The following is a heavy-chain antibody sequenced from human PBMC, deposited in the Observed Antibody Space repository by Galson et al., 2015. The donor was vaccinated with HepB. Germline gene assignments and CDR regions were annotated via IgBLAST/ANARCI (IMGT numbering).Heavy chain of an antibody. Sequence: SLRLSCAASGFIFNNYGMHWVRQAPGKGLEWVAVMWYYGNNEYYADSVKGRFTISRDDSNNTVYLQMESLRAEDTAVYYCARDYGDSSGPNMDVWGKGTTVTVSS. CDR3: ARDYGDSSGPNMDV. D-gene: IGHD4-17*01. J-gene: IGHJ6*03. CDR1: GFIFNNYG. V-gene: IGHV3-33*01. CDR2: MWYYGNNE.